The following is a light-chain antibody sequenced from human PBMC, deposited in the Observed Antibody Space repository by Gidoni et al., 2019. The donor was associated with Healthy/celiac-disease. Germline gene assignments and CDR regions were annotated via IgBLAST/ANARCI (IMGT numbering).Light chain of an antibody. CDR2: AAS. J-gene: IGKJ2*01. CDR3: QQTYRPPHT. V-gene: IGKV1-39*01. Sequence: IHMTQSQSSLSASVGDRVTITCRASQSISSYLNWYQQKPGKSPRLLIYAASSLQSGVPSRFSGSGSGTDFTLSISSLQREDFATYYCQQTYRPPHTFGQGTNLEI. CDR1: QSISSY.